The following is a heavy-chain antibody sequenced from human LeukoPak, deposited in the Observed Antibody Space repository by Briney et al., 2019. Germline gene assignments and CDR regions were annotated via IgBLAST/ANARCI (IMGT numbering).Heavy chain of an antibody. CDR1: GFTFSNYA. D-gene: IGHD5-12*01. CDR3: AKGATLNGGYDLDY. CDR2: ISISGGST. V-gene: IGHV3-23*01. J-gene: IGHJ4*02. Sequence: PGRSLRLSCAASGFTFSNYAMNWVRQAPGKGLEWVSTISISGGSTYYADSVKGRFTISRDNSKNTLYLQMNSLRAEDTAVYYCAKGATLNGGYDLDYWGQGTLVTVSS.